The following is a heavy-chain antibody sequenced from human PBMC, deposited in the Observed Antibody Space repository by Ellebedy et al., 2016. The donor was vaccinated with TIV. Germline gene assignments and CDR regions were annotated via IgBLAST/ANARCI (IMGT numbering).Heavy chain of an antibody. CDR2: IGASGGDT. V-gene: IGHV3-23*01. CDR3: AKDRYTDRGRYFDY. Sequence: GGSLRLXCAASGFTFSSYTMSWVRQAPGKGLEWVSAIGASGGDTYYAASVKGRFAISRDNSKNTLYLQMNSLRAEDTAVYYCAKDRYTDRGRYFDYWGQGTLVTVSS. CDR1: GFTFSSYT. J-gene: IGHJ4*02. D-gene: IGHD5-24*01.